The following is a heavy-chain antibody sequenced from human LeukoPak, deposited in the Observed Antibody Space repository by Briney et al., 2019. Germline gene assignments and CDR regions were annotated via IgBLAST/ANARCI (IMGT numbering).Heavy chain of an antibody. CDR2: INSDGSST. Sequence: GGSPRLSCAASGFTFSSYWMHWVRQAPGKGLVWVSRINSDGSSTSYADSVKGRFTISRDNAMNTLYLQMNSLRAEDTAVYYCAMVRGYYYHGLDVWGQGTTVTVSS. V-gene: IGHV3-74*01. D-gene: IGHD3-10*01. CDR3: AMVRGYYYHGLDV. J-gene: IGHJ6*02. CDR1: GFTFSSYW.